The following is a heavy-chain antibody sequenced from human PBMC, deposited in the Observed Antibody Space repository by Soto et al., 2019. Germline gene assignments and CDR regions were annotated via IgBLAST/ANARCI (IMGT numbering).Heavy chain of an antibody. V-gene: IGHV3-23*01. D-gene: IGHD5-18*01. CDR2: ITDSGGDT. CDR1: GFTFSRYA. J-gene: IGHJ4*02. Sequence: EVQVLESGGGLIQPGGSLRLSCAASGFTFSRYAMSWVRQAPGKGLEWVSAITDSGGDTYHADSVKGRFTISRDNTKNTLSLQMNSLRAEDTAVYYCAKGSASSRPYYFDYWGQGTLVTVSS. CDR3: AKGSASSRPYYFDY.